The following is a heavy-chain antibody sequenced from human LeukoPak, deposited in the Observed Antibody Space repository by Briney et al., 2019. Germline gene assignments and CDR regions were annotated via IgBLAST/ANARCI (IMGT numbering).Heavy chain of an antibody. CDR1: GFTFSTYG. V-gene: IGHV3-23*01. D-gene: IGHD3-10*01. CDR3: AKTSRSYLFFDS. J-gene: IGHJ4*02. Sequence: GGSLRLSCAASGFTFSTYGMNWVRQAPGKGLEWVSDISGSGGGTYYADSVKGRFTISRDNSKNTLYLQMSSLRAEDTAVYYCAKTSRSYLFFDSWGQGTLVTVSS. CDR2: ISGSGGGT.